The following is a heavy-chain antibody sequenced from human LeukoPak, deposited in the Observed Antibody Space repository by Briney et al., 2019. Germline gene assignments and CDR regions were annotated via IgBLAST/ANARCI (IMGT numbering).Heavy chain of an antibody. J-gene: IGHJ4*02. CDR2: INPSGGST. V-gene: IGHV1-46*01. D-gene: IGHD3-3*01. Sequence: GASVKVSCKASGYTFTSYYMHWVRQAPGQGLEWMGIINPSGGSTSYAQKFQGRVTMTRDTSISTAYIELSRLRSDDTAVYYCARGPPLRFLEWLSELDYWGQGTLVTVSS. CDR1: GYTFTSYY. CDR3: ARGPPLRFLEWLSELDY.